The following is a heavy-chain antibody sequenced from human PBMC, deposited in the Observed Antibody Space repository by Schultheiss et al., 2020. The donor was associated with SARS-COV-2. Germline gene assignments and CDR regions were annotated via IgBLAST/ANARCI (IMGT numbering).Heavy chain of an antibody. J-gene: IGHJ5*02. CDR2: ISAYNGNT. CDR3: ARDPLGDGHDWQFDP. V-gene: IGHV1-18*01. D-gene: IGHD5-12*01. Sequence: ASVKVSCKASGYTFTSYGISWVRQAPGQGLEWMGWISAYNGNTNYAQKLQGRVTMTRDTSINTAYIEVISLMSDDTAVYYCARDPLGDGHDWQFDPWGQGTLVTVSS. CDR1: GYTFTSYG.